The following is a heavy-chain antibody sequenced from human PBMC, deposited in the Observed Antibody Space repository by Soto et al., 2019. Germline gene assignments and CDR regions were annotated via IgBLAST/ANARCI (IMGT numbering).Heavy chain of an antibody. D-gene: IGHD6-13*01. J-gene: IGHJ4*02. CDR3: ARVAVGSYYFDY. CDR2: VNPDGSDT. CDR1: GFTFRSYW. V-gene: IGHV3-74*01. Sequence: EVQLVESGGGLVQPGGSLRLSCAASGFTFRSYWMHWVRQAPGKGLVWVSRVNPDGSDTSYADSVKGRFTISRDNAKNTLYLQMNSLRAEDTAVYYCARVAVGSYYFDYWGQGTLLTVSS.